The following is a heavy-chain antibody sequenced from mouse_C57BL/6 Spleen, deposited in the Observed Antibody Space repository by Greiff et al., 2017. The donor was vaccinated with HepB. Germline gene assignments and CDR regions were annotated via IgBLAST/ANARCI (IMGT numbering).Heavy chain of an antibody. CDR1: GFTFSDYG. CDR2: ISSGSSTI. D-gene: IGHD1-1*01. CDR3: ATYGSSLFDY. J-gene: IGHJ2*01. Sequence: VQLKESGGGLVKPGGSLKLSCAASGFTFSDYGMHWVRQAPEKGLEWVAYISSGSSTIYYADTVKGRFTISRDNAKNTLFLQMTSLRSEDTAMYYCATYGSSLFDYWGQGTTLTVSS. V-gene: IGHV5-17*01.